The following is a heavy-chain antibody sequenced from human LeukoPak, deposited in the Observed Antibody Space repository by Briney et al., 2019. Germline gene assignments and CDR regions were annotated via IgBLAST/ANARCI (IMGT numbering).Heavy chain of an antibody. D-gene: IGHD2-15*01. V-gene: IGHV1-18*01. CDR3: ARDRARYCSGGSCYSVDY. Sequence: ASVKVSCKTSGYVFINYYIHWVRLAPGQGLQWMGWINPKSGATNYAQKLQGRVTMTTDTSTSTAYMELRSLRSDDTAVYYCARDRARYCSGGSCYSVDYWGQGTLVTVSS. CDR2: INPKSGAT. J-gene: IGHJ4*02. CDR1: GYVFINYY.